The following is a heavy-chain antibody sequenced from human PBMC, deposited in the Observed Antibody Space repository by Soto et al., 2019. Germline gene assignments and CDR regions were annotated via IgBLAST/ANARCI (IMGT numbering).Heavy chain of an antibody. V-gene: IGHV1-69*01. CDR2: IIPIFGTA. CDR1: GGTFSSYS. Sequence: GASVKVSCKASGGTFSSYSISWVRQAPGQGLEWMGGIIPIFGTANYAQKFQGRVTITADESTSTAYMELSSLRSEDTAVYYCARSAGTYYYDSSGYYVGQYWGQGTLGTVSS. D-gene: IGHD3-22*01. CDR3: ARSAGTYYYDSSGYYVGQY. J-gene: IGHJ4*02.